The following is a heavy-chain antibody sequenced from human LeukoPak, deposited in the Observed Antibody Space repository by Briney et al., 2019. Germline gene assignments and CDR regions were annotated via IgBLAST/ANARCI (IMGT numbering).Heavy chain of an antibody. CDR2: IIPIFGTA. D-gene: IGHD3-22*01. J-gene: IGHJ6*03. Sequence: ASVKVSCKASGGTFSSYAISWVRQAPGQGLEGMGGIIPIFGTANYPQKFQGRVTITADKSTNTAYMELSSLRSEDTAVYYCARDYYYDSSAYHYYYYYMDVWGKGTTVTVSS. CDR3: ARDYYYDSSAYHYYYYYMDV. V-gene: IGHV1-69*06. CDR1: GGTFSSYA.